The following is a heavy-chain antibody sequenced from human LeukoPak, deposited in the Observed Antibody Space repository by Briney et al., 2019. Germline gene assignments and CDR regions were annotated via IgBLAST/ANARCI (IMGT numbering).Heavy chain of an antibody. D-gene: IGHD3-9*01. CDR1: GFTFSSYD. Sequence: GGSLRLSCAASGFTFSSYDMSWVRQAPGKGLEWVSAISGSGGSTYYADSVKGRFTISRDNSKNTLYLQMNSLRAEDTAVYYCARTNYDNLTGYNPYFDYWGQGTLVTVSS. V-gene: IGHV3-23*01. CDR3: ARTNYDNLTGYNPYFDY. J-gene: IGHJ4*02. CDR2: ISGSGGST.